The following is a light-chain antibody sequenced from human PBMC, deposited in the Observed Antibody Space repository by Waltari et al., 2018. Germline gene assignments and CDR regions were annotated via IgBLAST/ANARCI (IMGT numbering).Light chain of an antibody. CDR2: AAS. CDR1: QGIRND. CDR3: LQDYNYPWT. Sequence: IQMTQSPSSLSASVGYSVTLTCRASQGIRNDLGWYQQKPGKAPKLLIYAASSLQSGVPSRFSGSGSGTDFTLTISSLQPEDFATYYCLQDYNYPWTFGQGTKVEIK. J-gene: IGKJ1*01. V-gene: IGKV1-6*01.